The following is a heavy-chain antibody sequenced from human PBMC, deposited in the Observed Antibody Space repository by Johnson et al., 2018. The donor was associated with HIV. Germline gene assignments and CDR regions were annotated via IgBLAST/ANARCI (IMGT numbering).Heavy chain of an antibody. D-gene: IGHD6-6*01. CDR3: AKGERGYSSSSDAFDI. Sequence: QVQLVESGGGVVQPGRSLRLSCAASGFTFSSYGMHWVRQAPGKGLEWVAVISYDGSNKYYADSVKGRFTISRDNSKNTLYLQMNSRRAEDTAVYYCAKGERGYSSSSDAFDIWGQGTIVTVSS. V-gene: IGHV3-30*18. CDR1: GFTFSSYG. CDR2: ISYDGSNK. J-gene: IGHJ3*02.